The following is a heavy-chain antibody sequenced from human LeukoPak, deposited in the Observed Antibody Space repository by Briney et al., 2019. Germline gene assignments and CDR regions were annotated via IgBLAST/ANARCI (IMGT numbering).Heavy chain of an antibody. CDR1: GFTFVSHW. Sequence: GGSLRLSCVASGFTFVSHWMTWVRLAPGKGLEWVANINQDGSEKYYVDSVKGRFTISRDNAKNSLYLQMNSLRAEDTAVYYCAREADITMVRGVTSYMDVWGKGTTVTVSS. V-gene: IGHV3-7*01. CDR3: AREADITMVRGVTSYMDV. D-gene: IGHD3-10*01. J-gene: IGHJ6*03. CDR2: INQDGSEK.